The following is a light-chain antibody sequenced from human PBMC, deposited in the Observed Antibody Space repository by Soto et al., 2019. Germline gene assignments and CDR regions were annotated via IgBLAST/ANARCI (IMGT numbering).Light chain of an antibody. Sequence: QSVLSQPASVSRSPGQSITISCTGTSSDVGGYNYVSWYQHHPGKAPKLMIYDVSTRPSGVSNRFSGSKSGNTASLTISGLQAEDEADYYCSSYTSSNTEVFGTGTKVTV. J-gene: IGLJ1*01. CDR2: DVS. CDR1: SSDVGGYNY. CDR3: SSYTSSNTEV. V-gene: IGLV2-14*03.